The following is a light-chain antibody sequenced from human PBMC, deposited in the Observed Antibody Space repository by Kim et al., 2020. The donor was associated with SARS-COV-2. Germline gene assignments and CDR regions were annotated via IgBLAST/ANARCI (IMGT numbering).Light chain of an antibody. Sequence: EIVLTQSPATLSLSPGESATLSCRASQRVTTYLAWYQYKRGQAPRLLIYDASKRVTGIPARFSGSGSATDFTLTISSLEPEDFAVYYCQQGLTFGGGTKVDIK. CDR2: DAS. CDR3: QQGLT. J-gene: IGKJ4*01. V-gene: IGKV3-11*01. CDR1: QRVTTY.